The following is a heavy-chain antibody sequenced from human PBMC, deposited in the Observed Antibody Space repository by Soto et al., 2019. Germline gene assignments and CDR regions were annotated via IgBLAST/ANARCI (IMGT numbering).Heavy chain of an antibody. V-gene: IGHV4-30-2*01. J-gene: IGHJ3*02. D-gene: IGHD3-10*01. CDR2: IYHSGST. CDR1: GGSISSNDYS. Sequence: SETLSLTCAVSGGSISSNDYSWSWIRQLPGKGLEWIGYIYHSGSTYYNPSLKSRVTISVDRSKNQFSLKLSSVTAADTAIYYCACTLSITMVRRIYFRTDAFDIWGQGTMVTVSS. CDR3: ACTLSITMVRRIYFRTDAFDI.